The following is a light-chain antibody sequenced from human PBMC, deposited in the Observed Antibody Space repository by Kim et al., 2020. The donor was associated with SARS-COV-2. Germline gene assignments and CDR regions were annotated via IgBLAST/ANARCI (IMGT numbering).Light chain of an antibody. CDR3: QQYGSSPRRST. V-gene: IGKV3-20*01. CDR1: QSVSSSY. CDR2: GAS. Sequence: EIVLTQSPGTLSLSPGERATLSCRASQSVSSSYLAWYQQKPGQAPRLLIYGASSRATDIPDRFSGSGSGTDFTLTISRLEPEDFAVYYCQQYGSSPRRSTFGGGTKVDIK. J-gene: IGKJ4*01.